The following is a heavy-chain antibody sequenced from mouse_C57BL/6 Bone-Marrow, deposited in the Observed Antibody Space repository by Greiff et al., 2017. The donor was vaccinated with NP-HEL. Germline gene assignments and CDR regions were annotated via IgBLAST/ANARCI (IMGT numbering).Heavy chain of an antibody. CDR3: ARWGPAYDYPDY. Sequence: QVQLQQSGAELVKPGASVKLSCKASGYTFTSYWMPWVKQSPGRGLEWIGRIDPNSGGTKYNEKFKSKATLTVDKPASTAYMQLSSLASDDSAVYYCARWGPAYDYPDYWGQGTTLTVSS. J-gene: IGHJ2*01. CDR2: IDPNSGGT. V-gene: IGHV1-72*01. CDR1: GYTFTSYW. D-gene: IGHD2-4*01.